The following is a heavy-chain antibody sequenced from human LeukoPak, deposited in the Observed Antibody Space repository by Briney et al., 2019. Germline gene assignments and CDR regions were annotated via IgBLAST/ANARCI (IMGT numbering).Heavy chain of an antibody. D-gene: IGHD2-2*01. CDR1: GFTFSSYG. CDR2: IWYDGSNK. V-gene: IGHV3-33*01. Sequence: PGGSLRLSCAASGFTFSSYGMHWVRQAPGKGLEWVAVIWYDGSNKYYADSVKGRFTISRDNSKNTLYLQMNSLRAEDTAVYYCARRAHCSSTSCANWYFDLWGRGTLVTVSS. CDR3: ARRAHCSSTSCANWYFDL. J-gene: IGHJ2*01.